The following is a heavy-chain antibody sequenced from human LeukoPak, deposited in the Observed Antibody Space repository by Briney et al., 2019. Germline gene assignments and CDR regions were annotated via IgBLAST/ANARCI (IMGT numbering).Heavy chain of an antibody. CDR3: AKDPLGVVDAFDL. CDR1: GFTFSTYA. V-gene: IGHV3-23*01. J-gene: IGHJ3*01. CDR2: ISGSSSNT. D-gene: IGHD2-21*01. Sequence: GGSLRLSCVGSGFTFSTYAMNWVRQAPGQGLEWVSTISGSSSNTYYAESVKGRFTISRDNSKNTVFLQMNSLRAEDTAIYYCAKDPLGVVDAFDLWGQGTVVTVSS.